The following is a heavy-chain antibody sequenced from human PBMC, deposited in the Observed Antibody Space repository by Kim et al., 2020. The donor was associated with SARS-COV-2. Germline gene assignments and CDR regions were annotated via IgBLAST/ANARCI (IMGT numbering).Heavy chain of an antibody. CDR1: GYSISSGYY. Sequence: SENLSLTCTVSGYSISSGYYWGWVRQSPGKGLEWIASIYQSGSTYYNPSLRSRVTISVDTSRNQFSLKVRSVTAADTAMYYCTRGLQSDYYYYGMDVWG. V-gene: IGHV4-38-2*02. J-gene: IGHJ6*02. CDR3: TRGLQSDYYYYGMDV. CDR2: IYQSGST. D-gene: IGHD4-4*01.